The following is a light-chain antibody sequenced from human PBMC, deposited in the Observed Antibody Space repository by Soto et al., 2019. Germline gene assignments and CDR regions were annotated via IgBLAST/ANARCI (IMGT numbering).Light chain of an antibody. CDR3: ETGDSNTQV. J-gene: IGLJ3*02. CDR1: SGHSSYI. Sequence: QAVVTQSSSASASLGSSVKLTCTLSSGHSSYIIAWHQQQPGKAPRYLMKLEGSGSYNKGSGVPDRFSGSSSGADRYLTISNLQSEDEADYCCETGDSNTQVFGGGTKLTVL. CDR2: LEGSGSY. V-gene: IGLV4-60*03.